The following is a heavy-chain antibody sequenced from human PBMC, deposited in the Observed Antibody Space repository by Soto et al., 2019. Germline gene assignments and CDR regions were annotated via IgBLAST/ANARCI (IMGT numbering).Heavy chain of an antibody. J-gene: IGHJ4*02. Sequence: QVQLVQSGAEVKKPGSSVKVSCKACGGTFSSYTISWVRQAPGQGLEWMGRIIPILGIANYAQKFQGRVTITADKSTSTAYMELSSLRSEDTAVYYCARVEASDYYYFDYWGQGTLVTVSS. CDR2: IIPILGIA. V-gene: IGHV1-69*02. CDR3: ARVEASDYYYFDY. CDR1: GGTFSSYT. D-gene: IGHD3-10*01.